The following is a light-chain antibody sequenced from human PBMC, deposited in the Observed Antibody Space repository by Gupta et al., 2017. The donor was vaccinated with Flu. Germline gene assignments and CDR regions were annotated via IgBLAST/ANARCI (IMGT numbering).Light chain of an antibody. V-gene: IGKV1-8*01. CDR3: QQYYSYPLFT. J-gene: IGKJ3*01. CDR1: QGISSY. Sequence: SSFSASTGDRVTITCRASQGISSYLAWYQQKPGKAPKLLIYAASTLQSGVPSRFRGSGSGTDFTLTISCLQSEDFATYYCQQYYSYPLFTFGPGTKVEIK. CDR2: AAS.